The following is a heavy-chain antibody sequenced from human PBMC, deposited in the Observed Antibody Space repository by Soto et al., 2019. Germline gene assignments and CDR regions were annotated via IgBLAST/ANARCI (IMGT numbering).Heavy chain of an antibody. CDR3: ARDMRGVGPGYCSGGSCDDGYGMDV. J-gene: IGHJ6*02. V-gene: IGHV4-31*03. CDR2: IYYSGST. Sequence: PSETLSLTCTVSGGSISSGGYYWSCIRQHPGKGLEWIGYIYYSGSTYYNPSLKSRVTISVDTSKNQFSLKLSSVTAADTAVYYCARDMRGVGPGYCSGGSCDDGYGMDVWGQGTTVTVSS. D-gene: IGHD2-15*01. CDR1: GGSISSGGYY.